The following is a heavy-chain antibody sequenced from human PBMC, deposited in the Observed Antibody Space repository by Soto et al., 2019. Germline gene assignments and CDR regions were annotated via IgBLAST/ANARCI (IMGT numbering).Heavy chain of an antibody. Sequence: GGPQRLSCAASGFNFRRYAMTWVRQDPGKGLEWVSAISGSSSSTYYADSVKGRFTISRDNSKNTLYLQMNSLRAEDTAVYYCAKLPNANYYYSGMDVWGQGTTVTVSS. CDR1: GFNFRRYA. CDR2: ISGSSSST. J-gene: IGHJ6*02. V-gene: IGHV3-23*01. CDR3: AKLPNANYYYSGMDV.